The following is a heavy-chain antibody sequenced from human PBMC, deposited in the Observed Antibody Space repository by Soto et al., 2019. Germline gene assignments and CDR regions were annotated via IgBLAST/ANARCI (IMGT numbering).Heavy chain of an antibody. CDR2: IIPRSATS. CDR3: ARDGPYYYDSSGYLFDY. Sequence: ASVKVSCKASGDTFSTYTITWMRQAPGQGLERMGGIIPRSATSNYAQKLQGRVTMTTGTSTSTAYMELRSLRSDDTAVYYCARDGPYYYDSSGYLFDYWGQGTLVTVS. CDR1: GDTFSTYT. D-gene: IGHD3-22*01. V-gene: IGHV1-18*01. J-gene: IGHJ4*02.